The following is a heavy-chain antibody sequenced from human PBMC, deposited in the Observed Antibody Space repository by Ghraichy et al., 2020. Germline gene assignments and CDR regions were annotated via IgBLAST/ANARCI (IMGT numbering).Heavy chain of an antibody. D-gene: IGHD2-2*02. V-gene: IGHV1-69*10. J-gene: IGHJ6*02. CDR3: ARGGSVVVPAAIRPGRMDV. Sequence: SVKVSCKASGGTFSSYAISWVRQAPGQGLEWMGGIIPIFGIANYAQKFQGRVTITADKSTSTAYMELSSLRSEDTAVYYCARGGSVVVPAAIRPGRMDVWGQGTTVTVSS. CDR2: IIPIFGIA. CDR1: GGTFSSYA.